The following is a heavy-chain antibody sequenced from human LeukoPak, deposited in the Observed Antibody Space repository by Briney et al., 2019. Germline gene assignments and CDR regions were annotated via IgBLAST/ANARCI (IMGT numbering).Heavy chain of an antibody. CDR1: GGSFSGYS. CDR2: INHSRST. CDR3: AREDSSGYYHIDY. D-gene: IGHD3-22*01. Sequence: SETLSLTCAVYGGSFSGYSWNWIRQPPGKGLEWIGEINHSRSTNYNPSLKSRVTISVDTSKNQFSLKLSSVTAADTAVYYCAREDSSGYYHIDYWGQGTLVTVSS. V-gene: IGHV4-34*01. J-gene: IGHJ4*02.